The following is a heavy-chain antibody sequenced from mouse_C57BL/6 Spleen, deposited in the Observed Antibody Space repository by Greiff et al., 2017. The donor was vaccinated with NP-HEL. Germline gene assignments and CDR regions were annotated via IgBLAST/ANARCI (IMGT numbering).Heavy chain of an antibody. V-gene: IGHV1-52*01. CDR2: IDPSDSET. CDR3: ARGGNLYWYFDV. CDR1: GYTFTSYW. Sequence: VQLQQPGAELVRLGSSVKLSCKASGYTFTSYWMHWVKQRPIQGLEWIGNIDPSDSETHYNQKFKDKATVTVDKSSSTAYMQLSSLTSEDSAVYYCARGGNLYWYFDVWGTGTTVTVSS. J-gene: IGHJ1*03. D-gene: IGHD2-1*01.